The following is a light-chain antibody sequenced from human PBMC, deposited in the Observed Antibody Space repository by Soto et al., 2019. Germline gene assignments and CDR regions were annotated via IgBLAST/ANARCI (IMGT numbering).Light chain of an antibody. CDR2: EVS. J-gene: IGLJ2*01. CDR3: SSYAGSNNVV. Sequence: QSAMTQPPYASGSPGQSVTISCTGTSSDVGGYNYVSWYQQHPGKAPKLMIYEVSKRPLGVPDRFSDSKSGNTASLTVSGLQAEDEADYYCSSYAGSNNVVFGGGTKLTVL. V-gene: IGLV2-8*01. CDR1: SSDVGGYNY.